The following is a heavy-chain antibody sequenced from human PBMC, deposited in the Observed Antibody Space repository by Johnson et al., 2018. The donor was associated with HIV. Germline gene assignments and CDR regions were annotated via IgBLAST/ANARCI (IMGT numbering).Heavy chain of an antibody. Sequence: VQLVESGGGLVQPGGSLRLSCAASGFTFSSYWMSWVRQAPGKGLEWVSGISWNSGSIGHADSVKGRFTISRDNAKNSLYLQMNNLRPEDTALYYCVRSYSRTFDIWGQGTMVTVSS. CDR2: ISWNSGSI. J-gene: IGHJ3*02. V-gene: IGHV3-9*01. CDR3: VRSYSRTFDI. D-gene: IGHD2-21*01. CDR1: GFTFSSYW.